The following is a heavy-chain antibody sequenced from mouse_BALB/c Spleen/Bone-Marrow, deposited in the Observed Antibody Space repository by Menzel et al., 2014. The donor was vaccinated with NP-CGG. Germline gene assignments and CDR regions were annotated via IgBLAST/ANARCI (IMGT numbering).Heavy chain of an antibody. D-gene: IGHD2-3*01. CDR1: GYSFTDYN. V-gene: IGHV1-39*01. Sequence: EVQLQQSGPELEKPGASVKMSCKASGYSFTDYNMNRVKQSNGKSLEWIGNIDPSYGGTTYNQKFKGKATLTVDKSSSTVYMQLKSLTSEDSAVYYCARGHDGYRTWFAYWGQGTLVTVSA. CDR2: IDPSYGGT. J-gene: IGHJ3*01. CDR3: ARGHDGYRTWFAY.